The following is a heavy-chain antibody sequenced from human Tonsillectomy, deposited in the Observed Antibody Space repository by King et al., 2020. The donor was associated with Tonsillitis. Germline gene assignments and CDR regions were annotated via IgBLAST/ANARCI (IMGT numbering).Heavy chain of an antibody. J-gene: IGHJ4*02. CDR3: ARSGYYLYTVDY. D-gene: IGHD3-22*01. CDR2: ITHSGST. Sequence: VQLQQWGAGLLKPSETLSLTCAVYGGSFSGYYCSWIRQPPGKGLEWIGEITHSGSTNYNPSLKRRVTISVDTSKNQFSLKLSSVTAADTAVYYCARSGYYLYTVDYWGQGTLVTVSS. CDR1: GGSFSGYY. V-gene: IGHV4-34*01.